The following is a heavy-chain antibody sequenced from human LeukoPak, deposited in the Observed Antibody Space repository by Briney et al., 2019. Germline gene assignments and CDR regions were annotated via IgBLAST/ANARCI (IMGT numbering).Heavy chain of an antibody. V-gene: IGHV1-18*01. CDR3: AIGGTMVRGVPTIDY. CDR2: ISAYNGNT. D-gene: IGHD3-10*01. Sequence: GASVKVSCKASGYTFTSYGISWVRQAPGQGLEWMGWISAYNGNTNYAQKLQGRVTMTTDTSTSTAYMELRSLRSDDTAVYYCAIGGTMVRGVPTIDYWGQGTLVTVSS. J-gene: IGHJ4*02. CDR1: GYTFTSYG.